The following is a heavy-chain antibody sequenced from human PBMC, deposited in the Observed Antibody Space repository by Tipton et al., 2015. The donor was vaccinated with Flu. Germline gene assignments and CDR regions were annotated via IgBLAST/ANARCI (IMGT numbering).Heavy chain of an antibody. CDR1: GFTFTRYG. Sequence: AVSGFTFTRYGMSWVRQAPGKGLEWISGFSVSGGATFFADSVKGRFTISRDYYKNTLYLQMNSPRAEDTAVYYCAKVIPELVAGLDLWGQGTLVTVSS. D-gene: IGHD6-19*01. CDR2: FSVSGGAT. J-gene: IGHJ5*02. V-gene: IGHV3-23*01. CDR3: AKVIPELVAGLDL.